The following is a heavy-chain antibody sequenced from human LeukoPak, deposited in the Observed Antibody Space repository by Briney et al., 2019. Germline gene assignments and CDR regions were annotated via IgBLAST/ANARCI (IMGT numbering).Heavy chain of an antibody. J-gene: IGHJ5*02. Sequence: ASVKVSCKASGYTFTSYDINWVRQATGQGLEWMGWMNPNSGNTGYAQKFQGRVTMTRNTSISTAYMELSSLRSEDTAVYYCARGERYFDWLLYSDWFDPWGQGTLVTVSS. CDR2: MNPNSGNT. D-gene: IGHD3-9*01. V-gene: IGHV1-8*01. CDR3: ARGERYFDWLLYSDWFDP. CDR1: GYTFTSYD.